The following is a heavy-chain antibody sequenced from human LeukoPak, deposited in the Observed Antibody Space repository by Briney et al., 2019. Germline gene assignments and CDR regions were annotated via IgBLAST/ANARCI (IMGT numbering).Heavy chain of an antibody. V-gene: IGHV1-46*01. D-gene: IGHD5-12*01. CDR3: ARGVSNSASGLPTRYFDY. CDR1: GYTFTSYY. CDR2: INPTGGGT. Sequence: GASVKVSCKASGYTFTSYYIHWVQQAPGQGLEWLGIINPTGGGTSHAQKFQDRVTMTRDTSTSTVYMELSSLRSEDTAVYYCARGVSNSASGLPTRYFDYWGQGTLVTVSS. J-gene: IGHJ4*02.